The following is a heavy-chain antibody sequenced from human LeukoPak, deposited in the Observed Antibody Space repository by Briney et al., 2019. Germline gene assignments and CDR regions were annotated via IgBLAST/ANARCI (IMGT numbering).Heavy chain of an antibody. J-gene: IGHJ3*02. V-gene: IGHV4-59*01. CDR1: GGSFSGYY. CDR2: IYYSGST. Sequence: SETLSLTCAVYGGSFSGYYWSWIRQPPGKGLEWIGYIYYSGSTNYNPSLKSRVTISVDTSKNQFSLKLSSVTAADTAVYYCASYSSGWPDAFDIWGQGTMVTVSS. CDR3: ASYSSGWPDAFDI. D-gene: IGHD6-19*01.